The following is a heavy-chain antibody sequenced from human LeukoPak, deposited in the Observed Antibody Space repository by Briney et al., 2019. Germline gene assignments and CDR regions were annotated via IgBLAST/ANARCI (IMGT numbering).Heavy chain of an antibody. V-gene: IGHV3-7*01. CDR2: IKQDGSEK. D-gene: IGHD2-2*01. CDR3: VKVAVQTQVVPAAIFFDS. J-gene: IGHJ4*02. Sequence: PGGSLRLSCAASGFTFSSYWMSWVRQAPGKGLEWVANIKQDGSEKYYVDSVRGRFTISRDNAKNSLYLQMNSLRAEDTAVYYCVKVAVQTQVVPAAIFFDSWGQGALVIVSS. CDR1: GFTFSSYW.